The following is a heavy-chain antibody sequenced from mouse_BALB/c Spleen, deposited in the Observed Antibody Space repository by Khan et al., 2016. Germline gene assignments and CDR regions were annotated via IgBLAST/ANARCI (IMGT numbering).Heavy chain of an antibody. J-gene: IGHJ3*01. CDR3: ARNGPAWFTY. CDR2: INYSGTT. V-gene: IGHV3-8*02. Sequence: EVQLQESGPSLVKPSQTLSLTCSVTGDSITSGYWNWIRKFPGNKLEYMGYINYSGTTYYNPSLKGRISIIRDTSKNQYYLQLNSVTSEDTATYYCARNGPAWFTYWGQGTLVTVSA. CDR1: GDSITSGY.